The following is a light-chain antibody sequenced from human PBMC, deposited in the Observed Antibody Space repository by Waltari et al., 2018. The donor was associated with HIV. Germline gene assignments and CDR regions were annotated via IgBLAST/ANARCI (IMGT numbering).Light chain of an antibody. CDR1: QSVSSS. V-gene: IGKV3-15*01. CDR3: QQYNNWPQT. J-gene: IGKJ1*01. Sequence: EIVMTQSPATLSVSPGERATLSCRASQSVSSSLAWYQQKPGQAPRLLIYGASTRATGIPARFSGSGSGTEFTLTINSLQSEDFAVYYCQQYNNWPQTFGQGTKVEIK. CDR2: GAS.